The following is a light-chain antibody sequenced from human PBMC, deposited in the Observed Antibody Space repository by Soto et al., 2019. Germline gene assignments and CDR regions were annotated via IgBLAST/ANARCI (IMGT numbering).Light chain of an antibody. CDR3: TSYTRDTALV. J-gene: IGLJ1*01. CDR2: EVS. CDR1: SSDVGTYNY. Sequence: QSVLTQPASVSGSPGQSITISCTGTSSDVGTYNYVSWYQHHPGKAPKLIIYEVSNRPSRVSNRFSGSKSGSTASLTISGLQAEDEADYHCTSYTRDTALVFGTGTKVTVL. V-gene: IGLV2-14*01.